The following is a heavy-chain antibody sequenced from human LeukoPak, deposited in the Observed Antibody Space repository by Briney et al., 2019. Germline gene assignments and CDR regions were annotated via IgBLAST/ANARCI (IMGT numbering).Heavy chain of an antibody. CDR3: ARSARVYSYGLGDY. D-gene: IGHD5-18*01. Sequence: GGSLRLSCAASGFTFSSYEMNWVRQAPGKGLEWVSYISSSGSTIYYADSVKGRFTISRDNAKNLLYLQMNSLRAEDTAVYYCARSARVYSYGLGDYWGQGTLVTVSS. J-gene: IGHJ4*02. V-gene: IGHV3-48*03. CDR1: GFTFSSYE. CDR2: ISSSGSTI.